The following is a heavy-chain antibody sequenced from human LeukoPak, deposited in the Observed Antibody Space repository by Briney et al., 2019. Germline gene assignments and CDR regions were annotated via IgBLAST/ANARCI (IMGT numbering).Heavy chain of an antibody. Sequence: PSETLSLTCSVSGGSIGGHYWNWIRQAPGKGLEWIGHIFTSGSPNYSPSLKSRVTFSRDTARSQIYLRMTSVTAADTAIYYCARSEEGRFYDSAGYYEPFDLWGQGIMVIVSS. J-gene: IGHJ3*01. D-gene: IGHD3-3*01. CDR3: ARSEEGRFYDSAGYYEPFDL. CDR2: IFTSGSP. V-gene: IGHV4-4*07. CDR1: GGSIGGHY.